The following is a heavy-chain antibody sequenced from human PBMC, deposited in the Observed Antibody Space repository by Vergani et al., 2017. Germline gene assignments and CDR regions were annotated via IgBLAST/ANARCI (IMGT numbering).Heavy chain of an antibody. D-gene: IGHD6-13*01. CDR2: IRSKAYGGTT. CDR3: ARDRAAAGTEDYYYYYMDV. Sequence: EVQLLESGGGLVQPGGSLRLSCTASGFTFGDYAMSWFRQAPGKGLEWVGFIRSKAYGGTTEYAASVKGRFTISRDDSKSIAYLQMNSLRAEDTAVYYCARDRAAAGTEDYYYYYMDVWGKGTTVTVSS. CDR1: GFTFGDYA. J-gene: IGHJ6*03. V-gene: IGHV3-49*03.